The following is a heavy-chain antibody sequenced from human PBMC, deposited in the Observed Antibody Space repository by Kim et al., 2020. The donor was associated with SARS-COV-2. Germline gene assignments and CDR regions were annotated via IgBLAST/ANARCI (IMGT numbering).Heavy chain of an antibody. D-gene: IGHD3-22*01. J-gene: IGHJ3*02. CDR3: ARPTYYYDSSGYRDAFDI. Sequence: GESLKISCKGSGYSFTSYWIGWVRQMPGKGLEWMGIIYPGDSDTRYSPSFQGQVTISADKSISTAYLQWSSLKASDTAMYYCARPTYYYDSSGYRDAFDIWGQGTMVTVSS. V-gene: IGHV5-51*01. CDR1: GYSFTSYW. CDR2: IYPGDSDT.